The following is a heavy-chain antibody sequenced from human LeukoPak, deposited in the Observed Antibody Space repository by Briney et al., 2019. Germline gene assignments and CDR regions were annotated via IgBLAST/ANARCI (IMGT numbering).Heavy chain of an antibody. J-gene: IGHJ4*02. D-gene: IGHD6-13*01. Sequence: PGGSLRLSCAASGFTFSSYGMHWVRQAPGKGLEWVAVISYDGSNKYYADSVKGRFTISRDNSKNTLYLQMNSLRAEDTAVYYCARASAAGIMLDSWGQGTLVTVSS. CDR3: ARASAAGIMLDS. CDR1: GFTFSSYG. V-gene: IGHV3-30*03. CDR2: ISYDGSNK.